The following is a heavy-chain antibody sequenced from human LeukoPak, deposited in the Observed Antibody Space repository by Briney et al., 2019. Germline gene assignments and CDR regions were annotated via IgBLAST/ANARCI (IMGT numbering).Heavy chain of an antibody. D-gene: IGHD3-3*01. V-gene: IGHV3-23*01. CDR1: GFTFSSYA. CDR2: ISGSGGST. Sequence: PGGSLRLSCAASGFTFSSYAMSWVRQAPGKGLEWVSAISGSGGSTYHADSVKGRFTISRDNSKNTLYLQMNSLRAEDTAVYYCAKVLFGVVTPFDYWGQGTLVTVSS. CDR3: AKVLFGVVTPFDY. J-gene: IGHJ4*02.